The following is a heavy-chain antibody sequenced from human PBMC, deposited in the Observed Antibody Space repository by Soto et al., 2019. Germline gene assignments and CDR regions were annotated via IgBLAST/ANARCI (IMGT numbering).Heavy chain of an antibody. CDR1: GYSFTSYW. D-gene: IGHD3-10*01. CDR2: IDPSDSYT. CDR3: ARQPGSGHGSRGMDV. V-gene: IGHV5-10-1*01. J-gene: IGHJ6*02. Sequence: PGESLKISCKGSGYSFTSYWISWVRQMPGKGLEWMGRIDPSDSYTNYSPSFQGHVTISADKSISTAYLQWSSLKASDTAMYYCARQPGSGHGSRGMDVWGQGTTVTVSS.